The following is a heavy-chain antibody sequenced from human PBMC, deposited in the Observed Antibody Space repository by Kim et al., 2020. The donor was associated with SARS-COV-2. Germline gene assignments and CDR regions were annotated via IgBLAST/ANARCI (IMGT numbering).Heavy chain of an antibody. CDR1: GGSISSGSYY. V-gene: IGHV4-61*02. CDR2: IYTSGST. CDR3: ARERSIWGTLIEYFQH. Sequence: SETLSLTCTVSGGSISSGSYYWSWIRQPAGKGLEWIGRIYTSGSTNYNPSLKSRVTISVDTSKNQFSLKLSSVTAADTAVYYCARERSIWGTLIEYFQHWGQGALVTVSS. J-gene: IGHJ1*01. D-gene: IGHD7-27*01.